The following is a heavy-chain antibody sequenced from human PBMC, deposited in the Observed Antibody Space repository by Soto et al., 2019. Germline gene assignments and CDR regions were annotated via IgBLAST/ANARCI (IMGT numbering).Heavy chain of an antibody. Sequence: EVQLLESGGGVVQPGGSLKLSCAASGFSFSSYAMSWVRQAPGKGLEWVSTIRDSGGSTYYADSVKGRFTSSKDDSRTTLFLQMNSVRGDDTAVYYCANNDPMMAHDSWGEGTLVTVS. CDR1: GFSFSSYA. CDR2: IRDSGGST. J-gene: IGHJ4*02. D-gene: IGHD1-1*01. CDR3: ANNDPMMAHDS. V-gene: IGHV3-23*01.